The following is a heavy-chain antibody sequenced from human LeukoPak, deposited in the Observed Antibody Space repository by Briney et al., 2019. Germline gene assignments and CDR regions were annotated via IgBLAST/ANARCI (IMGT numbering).Heavy chain of an antibody. J-gene: IGHJ4*02. CDR3: ARDNYYDSSGYTGGY. V-gene: IGHV1-18*01. Sequence: ASVKVSCKASGYTFTTYNINWVRQAPGQGLEWMGWISAYNGNTNYAQKLQGRVTMTTDTSTSTAYMELRSLRSDDTAVYYCARDNYYDSSGYTGGYWGQGTLVTVSS. CDR2: ISAYNGNT. CDR1: GYTFTTYN. D-gene: IGHD3-22*01.